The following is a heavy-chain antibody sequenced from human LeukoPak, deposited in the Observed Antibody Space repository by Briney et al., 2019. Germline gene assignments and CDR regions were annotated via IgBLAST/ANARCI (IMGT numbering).Heavy chain of an antibody. CDR1: GFTFSSYA. CDR3: AKPGYNWNDGGWFDP. D-gene: IGHD1-1*01. J-gene: IGHJ5*02. V-gene: IGHV3-23*01. CDR2: ISGSGGST. Sequence: GGSLRLSCAASGFTFSSYAMSWVRQAPGKGLEWVSAISGSGGSTYYADSVKGRFTISRDNSKNTLYLQMNSLRAEDTAVYYCAKPGYNWNDGGWFDPWGQGTLVTVSS.